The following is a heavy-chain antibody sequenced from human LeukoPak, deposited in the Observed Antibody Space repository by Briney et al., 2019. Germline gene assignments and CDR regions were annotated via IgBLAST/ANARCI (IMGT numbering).Heavy chain of an antibody. CDR2: ISSSGSTI. J-gene: IGHJ4*02. CDR3: ARDRPSYSSSPFDY. D-gene: IGHD6-6*01. CDR1: GFTFSSYE. V-gene: IGHV3-48*03. Sequence: PGGSLRLSCAASGFTFSSYEMNWVRQAPGKGLEGVSYISSSGSTIYYADSVKGRFTICRDNAKNSLYLQMNSLRAEDTAVYYCARDRPSYSSSPFDYWGQGTLVTVSS.